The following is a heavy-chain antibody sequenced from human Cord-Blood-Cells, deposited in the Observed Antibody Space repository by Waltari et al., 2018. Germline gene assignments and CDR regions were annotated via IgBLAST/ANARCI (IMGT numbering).Heavy chain of an antibody. D-gene: IGHD3-3*01. CDR3: AGNYDFWSGYYY. V-gene: IGHV4-34*01. CDR2: INHSGST. Sequence: LLKPSETLSLTCAVYGGSFSGYYWSWIRQPPGKGLEWIGEINHSGSTNYNPSLKSRVTISVDTSKNQFSLKLSSVTAADTAVYYCAGNYDFWSGYYYWGQGTLVTVSS. CDR1: GGSFSGYY. J-gene: IGHJ4*02.